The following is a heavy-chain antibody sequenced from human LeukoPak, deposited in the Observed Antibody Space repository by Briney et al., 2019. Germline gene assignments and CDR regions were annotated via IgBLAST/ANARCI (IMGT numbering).Heavy chain of an antibody. V-gene: IGHV3-74*01. J-gene: IGHJ4*02. D-gene: IGHD3-10*01. CDR2: INSDGSST. CDR3: ASDYYGSGSYYNQIDY. CDR1: GFTFSSYW. Sequence: GGSLRLSCAASGFTFSSYWMHWVRQAPGKGLVWVSRINSDGSSTSYADSVKGRFTISRDNAKNSLYLQMNSLRAEDTAVYYCASDYYGSGSYYNQIDYWGQGTLVTVSS.